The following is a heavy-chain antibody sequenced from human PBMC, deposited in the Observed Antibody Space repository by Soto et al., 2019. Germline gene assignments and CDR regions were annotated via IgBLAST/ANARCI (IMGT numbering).Heavy chain of an antibody. J-gene: IGHJ5*02. Sequence: GGSLRLSCAASGFTFSSYAMSWVRQAPGKGLEWVSAISGSGGSTSYADSVKGRFTISRDNSKNTLYLQMNSLRAEDTAVYYCAKGSSSSISEWFDPWGQGTLVTVSS. D-gene: IGHD6-6*01. CDR2: ISGSGGST. V-gene: IGHV3-23*01. CDR1: GFTFSSYA. CDR3: AKGSSSSISEWFDP.